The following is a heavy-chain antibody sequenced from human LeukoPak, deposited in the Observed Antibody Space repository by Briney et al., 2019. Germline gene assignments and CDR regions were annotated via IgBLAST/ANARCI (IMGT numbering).Heavy chain of an antibody. D-gene: IGHD3-10*01. CDR2: INPNSGGT. J-gene: IGHJ3*02. CDR1: GYTFTGYY. CDR3: ARSSITRKDAFDI. Sequence: ASVKVSCKASGYTFTGYYMHWVRQAPGQGLEWMGWINPNSGGTNYAQKFQGRVTMTRDTSIRPAYMELSRLRSDDTAVYYCARSSITRKDAFDIWGQGTMVTVSS. V-gene: IGHV1-2*02.